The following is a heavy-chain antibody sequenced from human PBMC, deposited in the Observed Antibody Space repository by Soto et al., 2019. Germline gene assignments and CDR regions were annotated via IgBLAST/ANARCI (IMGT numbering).Heavy chain of an antibody. J-gene: IGHJ4*02. V-gene: IGHV3-23*01. CDR2: ISGGGSNA. CDR3: AKDSNKYSSSLRGRYFDY. CDR1: GFPFSSYV. Sequence: GGSLRLSCAASGFPFSSYVMSWVRQAPGKGLEWVSGISGGGSNAFYADYVKGRFTTSRDNSKNTLLLQMNSLGAEDTAVYYCAKDSNKYSSSLRGRYFDYWGQGIGVTVSS. D-gene: IGHD4-4*01.